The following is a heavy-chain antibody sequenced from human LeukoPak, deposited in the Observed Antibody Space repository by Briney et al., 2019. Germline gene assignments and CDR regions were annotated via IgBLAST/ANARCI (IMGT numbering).Heavy chain of an antibody. V-gene: IGHV4-59*01. D-gene: IGHD6-6*01. J-gene: IGHJ5*01. CDR3: ARKGSSSSAWFDS. Sequence: SETLSLTCTVYGGSISSYYWSWIRQPPGKGLEWIGYIYYSGSTNYNPSLKSRVTISVDTSKNQFSLKLSSLTAADTAVYYCARKGSSSSAWFDSWGQGTLVTVSS. CDR2: IYYSGST. CDR1: GGSISSYY.